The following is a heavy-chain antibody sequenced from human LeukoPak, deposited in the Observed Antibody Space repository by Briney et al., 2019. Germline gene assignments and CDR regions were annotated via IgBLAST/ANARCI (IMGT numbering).Heavy chain of an antibody. CDR1: GFTFSSYG. J-gene: IGHJ4*02. Sequence: PGGSLRLSCAASGFTFSSYGMHWVRQAPGKGLEWVAFIRYDGSNKYYADSVKGRFTISRDNSKNTLYLQMNSLRAEDTAVYYCAKDNHDSSGYYANWGQGTLVTVSS. CDR2: IRYDGSNK. CDR3: AKDNHDSSGYYAN. V-gene: IGHV3-30*02. D-gene: IGHD3-22*01.